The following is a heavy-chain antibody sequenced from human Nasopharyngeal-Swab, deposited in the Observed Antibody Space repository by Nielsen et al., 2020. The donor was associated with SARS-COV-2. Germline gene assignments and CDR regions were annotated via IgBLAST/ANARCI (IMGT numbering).Heavy chain of an antibody. D-gene: IGHD3-22*01. Sequence: ETLSLTCTVSGGSISSGSYYWSWIRQAPGKGLEWISYISSSSTIYYADSVKGRFTISRDNAKNSLYLQMNSLRDEDTAVYYCARGGYYDNWFDPWGQGTLVTVSS. CDR2: ISSSSTI. V-gene: IGHV3-69-1*01. J-gene: IGHJ5*02. CDR1: GGSISSGSYY. CDR3: ARGGYYDNWFDP.